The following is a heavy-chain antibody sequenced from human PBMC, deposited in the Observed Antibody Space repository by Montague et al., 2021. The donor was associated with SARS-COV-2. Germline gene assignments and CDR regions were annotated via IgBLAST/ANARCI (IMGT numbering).Heavy chain of an antibody. Sequence: LRLSCAVSGFTFSSYAMSWVRQAPGKGPEWVSVISGSGGSTYYADSVKGRFTISRDNSRNTLYLQMNSLRAEDAAVYYCAKGLSSGSYYSSYLDYWGQGTLVTVSS. CDR3: AKGLSSGSYYSSYLDY. CDR1: GFTFSSYA. CDR2: ISGSGGST. J-gene: IGHJ4*02. D-gene: IGHD3-10*01. V-gene: IGHV3-23*01.